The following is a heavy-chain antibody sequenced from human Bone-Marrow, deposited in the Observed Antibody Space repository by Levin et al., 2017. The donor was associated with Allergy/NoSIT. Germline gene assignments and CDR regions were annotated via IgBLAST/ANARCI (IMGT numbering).Heavy chain of an antibody. CDR3: ARDRVWWGGLGDAFDI. V-gene: IGHV1-69*01. CDR1: GGTFSSYA. J-gene: IGHJ3*02. Sequence: KISCKASGGTFSSYAISWVRQAPGQGLEWMGGIIPIFGTANYAQKFQGRVTITADESTSTAYMELSSLRSEDTAVYYCARDRVWWGGLGDAFDIWGQGTMVTVSS. D-gene: IGHD2-21*01. CDR2: IIPIFGTA.